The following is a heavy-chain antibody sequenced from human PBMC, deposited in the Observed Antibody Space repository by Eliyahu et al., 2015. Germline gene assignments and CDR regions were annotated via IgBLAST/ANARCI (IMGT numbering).Heavy chain of an antibody. CDR3: ARGSDAYWYLDL. J-gene: IGHJ2*01. CDR2: IIPIFGAP. Sequence: QVQLVQSGAXVKKPGSSVKXSXQXSXGTFNSXAVXWVRQAPGQGLEXMGGIIPIFGAPNYAQKFQGGVTITADESTSTVYMELSSLKSDDTAIYYCARGSDAYWYLDLWGRGTLVTVSS. V-gene: IGHV1-69*01. CDR1: XGTFNSXA.